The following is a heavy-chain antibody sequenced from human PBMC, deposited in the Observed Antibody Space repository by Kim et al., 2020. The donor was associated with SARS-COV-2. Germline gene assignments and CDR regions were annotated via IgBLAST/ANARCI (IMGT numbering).Heavy chain of an antibody. Sequence: AESVKGRFTITRDNNKNSLYLQMNSLRAEDTALYYCAKDTGANFLTQIDYWGRGTLVTVSS. J-gene: IGHJ4*02. CDR3: AKDTGANFLTQIDY. V-gene: IGHV3-43D*03. D-gene: IGHD7-27*01.